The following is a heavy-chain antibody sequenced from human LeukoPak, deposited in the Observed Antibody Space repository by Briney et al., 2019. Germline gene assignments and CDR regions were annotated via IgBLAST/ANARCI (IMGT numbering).Heavy chain of an antibody. D-gene: IGHD3-16*01. CDR2: ITNSGENT. CDR1: GFTFSNAW. CDR3: AKGRGFRVWDPWDN. V-gene: IGHV3-23*01. J-gene: IGHJ4*02. Sequence: GGSLRLSCAASGFTFSNAWMSWVRQAPGKGLEWVSGITNSGENTYYADSVKGRFTISRDNSKNTLFLEMNSLRVEDTAVYYCAKGRGFRVWDPWDNWGQGTLITVSS.